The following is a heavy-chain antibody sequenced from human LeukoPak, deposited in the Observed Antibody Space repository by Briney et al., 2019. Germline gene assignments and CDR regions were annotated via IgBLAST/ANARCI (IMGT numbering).Heavy chain of an antibody. Sequence: GGSLRLSCAASGFTFSSYSMNWVRQAPGKGLEWVSSISSSSSYIYYADSVKGRLTISRDNAKNPLYLQMNSLRAEGTAVYYCARATLGVTCDYRGQGTLVTVSS. J-gene: IGHJ4*02. CDR3: ARATLGVTCDY. D-gene: IGHD2-21*02. CDR1: GFTFSSYS. CDR2: ISSSSSYI. V-gene: IGHV3-21*01.